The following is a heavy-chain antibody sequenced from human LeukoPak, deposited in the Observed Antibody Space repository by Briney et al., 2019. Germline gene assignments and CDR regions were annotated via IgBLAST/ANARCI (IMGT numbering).Heavy chain of an antibody. CDR2: ISSRSNYI. CDR1: GFTFSSYN. Sequence: GGSLRLSCAASGFTFSSYNMNSVRQDPGKGLEWGSSISSRSNYIYLADSLKGRFTISRDNAKNTLYLQMNSLRAEDTGVYYCARDRETYYDILTGYYTLGDAFDIWGQGTMVTVSS. D-gene: IGHD3-9*01. CDR3: ARDRETYYDILTGYYTLGDAFDI. J-gene: IGHJ3*02. V-gene: IGHV3-21*01.